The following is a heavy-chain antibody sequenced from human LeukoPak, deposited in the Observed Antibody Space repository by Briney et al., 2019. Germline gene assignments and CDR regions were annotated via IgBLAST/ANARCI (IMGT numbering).Heavy chain of an antibody. D-gene: IGHD6-19*01. Sequence: PGGSLGLSCAASGFTFSSYAMSWVRQAPGKGLEWVSAISGSGGSTYYADSVKGRFTISRDNSKNTLYLQMNSLRAEDTAVYYCAKSSLRRKYSSGLGYFDYWGQGTLVAVSS. CDR2: ISGSGGST. CDR3: AKSSLRRKYSSGLGYFDY. V-gene: IGHV3-23*01. CDR1: GFTFSSYA. J-gene: IGHJ4*02.